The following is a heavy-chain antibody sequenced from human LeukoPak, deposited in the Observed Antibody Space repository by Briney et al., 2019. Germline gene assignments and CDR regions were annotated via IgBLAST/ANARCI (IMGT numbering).Heavy chain of an antibody. Sequence: GASVKVSCKASGGTFSSYAISWVRQAPGQGLEWMGGIIPMFGTANYAQKFRGRVTITADKSTSTAFMELSSLRSDDTAVYYCARDVLDYYDRSGYVTWGQGTLVTVSS. CDR2: IIPMFGTA. CDR3: ARDVLDYYDRSGYVT. CDR1: GGTFSSYA. J-gene: IGHJ5*02. D-gene: IGHD3-22*01. V-gene: IGHV1-69*06.